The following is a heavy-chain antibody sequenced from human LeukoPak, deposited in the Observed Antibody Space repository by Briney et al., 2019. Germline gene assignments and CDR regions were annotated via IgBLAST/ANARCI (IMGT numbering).Heavy chain of an antibody. J-gene: IGHJ4*02. CDR3: ARDGSGSPYYFDY. CDR1: GGSFSGYY. V-gene: IGHV4-34*01. Sequence: PSETLSLTCAVYGGSFSGYYWSWIRQPPGKGLEWIGEINHSGSTNYNPSLKSRVTISVDTSKNQFSLKLSSVTAADTAVYYCARDGSGSPYYFDYWGQGTLVTVSS. CDR2: INHSGST. D-gene: IGHD3-22*01.